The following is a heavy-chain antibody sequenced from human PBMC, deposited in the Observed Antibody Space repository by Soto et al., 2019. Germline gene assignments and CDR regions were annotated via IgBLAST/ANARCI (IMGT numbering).Heavy chain of an antibody. J-gene: IGHJ5*02. V-gene: IGHV4-31*03. D-gene: IGHD2-15*01. CDR2: IFHSGST. CDR1: RAFINSGGFY. CDR3: VSGGIAGHWFDP. Sequence: QVQLQESGPGLVQPSETLSLTCSVSRAFINSGGFYYSWIRQPPGKGLEWLGYIFHSGSTLYTPSLRGRLTLSADPSRNQLSLPLTSVTAADTAVYYCVSGGIAGHWFDPWGQGILVTVSS.